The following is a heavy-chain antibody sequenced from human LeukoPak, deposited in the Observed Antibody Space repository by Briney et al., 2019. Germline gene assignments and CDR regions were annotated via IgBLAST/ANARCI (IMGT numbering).Heavy chain of an antibody. V-gene: IGHV3-30-3*01. CDR3: ARNTRTSYSSGWYYFDY. J-gene: IGHJ4*02. CDR1: GFTFSSYA. D-gene: IGHD6-19*01. Sequence: GGSLRLSCAASGFTFSSYAMHWVRQAPGKGLEWVAVISYDGSNKYYADSVKGRFTISRDNSKNTLYLQMNGLRAEDTAVYYCARNTRTSYSSGWYYFDYWGQGTLVTVSS. CDR2: ISYDGSNK.